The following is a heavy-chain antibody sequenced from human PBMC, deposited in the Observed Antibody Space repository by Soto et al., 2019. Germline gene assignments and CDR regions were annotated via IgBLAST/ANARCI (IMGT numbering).Heavy chain of an antibody. CDR2: ISGSGGST. D-gene: IGHD3-22*01. CDR3: AKVPRADSSGYYYYYGMDV. V-gene: IGHV3-23*01. Sequence: LRLSCAASGFTFSSYAMSWVRQAPGKGLEWVSAISGSGGSTYYADSVKGRFTISKDNSKNTLYLQMNSLRAEDTAVYFCAKVPRADSSGYYYYYGMDVWGQGTTVTVSS. CDR1: GFTFSSYA. J-gene: IGHJ6*02.